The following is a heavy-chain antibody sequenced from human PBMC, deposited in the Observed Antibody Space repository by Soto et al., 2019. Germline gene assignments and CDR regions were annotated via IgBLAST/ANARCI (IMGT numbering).Heavy chain of an antibody. Sequence: QVQLVQSGAEVKKPGSSVKVSCKASGGTFSRYTINWVRQAPGQGLEWMGRIIPIAAIANYTQKFQGRVTITVDKSSTTAYIELSSLRSDDTAVYYCASGSTIVRGAPSWFDPWGQGTLVTVSS. V-gene: IGHV1-69*02. D-gene: IGHD3-10*01. CDR2: IIPIAAIA. CDR3: ASGSTIVRGAPSWFDP. CDR1: GGTFSRYT. J-gene: IGHJ5*02.